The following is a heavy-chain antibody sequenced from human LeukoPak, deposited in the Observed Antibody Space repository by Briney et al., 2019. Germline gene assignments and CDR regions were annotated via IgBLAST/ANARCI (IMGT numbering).Heavy chain of an antibody. CDR1: GFTFSSYW. CDR3: AGYYYDSTTYRDY. V-gene: IGHV3-7*01. CDR2: IKEDGSEK. D-gene: IGHD3-22*01. J-gene: IGHJ4*02. Sequence: GGSLRLSCAASGFTFSSYWMNWVRQAPGKGLEWVANIKEDGSEKYYADSVKGRFTISRDNAKNSLYRQMNSLRAEDTAVYYCAGYYYDSTTYRDYWGQGTLVTVSS.